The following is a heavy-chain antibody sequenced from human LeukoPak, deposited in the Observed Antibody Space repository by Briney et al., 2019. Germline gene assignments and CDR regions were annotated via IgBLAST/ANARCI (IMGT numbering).Heavy chain of an antibody. V-gene: IGHV3-7*01. Sequence: GGSLRLSCTASGFTFSSFWMTWVRQAPGKGLEWVANIKQDGSEKDYVGSVKGRFTISRDNAKNSLYLQVNSLRAEDTALYYCARIGSSFGDYFDYWGQGTLVTVSS. D-gene: IGHD6-6*01. CDR3: ARIGSSFGDYFDY. CDR2: IKQDGSEK. J-gene: IGHJ4*02. CDR1: GFTFSSFW.